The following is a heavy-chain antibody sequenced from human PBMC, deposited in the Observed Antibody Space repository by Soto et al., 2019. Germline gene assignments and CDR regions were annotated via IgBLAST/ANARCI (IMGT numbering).Heavy chain of an antibody. J-gene: IGHJ6*02. CDR3: AKDMGSSWYSARGNYYYSMDV. Sequence: GGSLRLSCAASGFTFDDYTMHWVRQAPGKGLEWVSLISWDGGSTYYADSVKGRFTISRDNSKNSLYLQMNSLRTEDTALYYCAKDMGSSWYSARGNYYYSMDVWGQGTTVTVSS. CDR1: GFTFDDYT. CDR2: ISWDGGST. D-gene: IGHD6-13*01. V-gene: IGHV3-43*01.